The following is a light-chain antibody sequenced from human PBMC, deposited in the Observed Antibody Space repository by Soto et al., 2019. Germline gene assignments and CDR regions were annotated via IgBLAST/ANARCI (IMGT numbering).Light chain of an antibody. CDR2: ENN. Sequence: QSVLTQPPSVSAAPGQKVTISCSGSSSNIGNNYVSWYQQLPGTAPKLLIYENNKRPSGIPDRFSGSKSGTSATLGITGLQTGDEPDNTGETWKTSLSARFVSGTGTKVPV. CDR3: ETWKTSLSARFV. V-gene: IGLV1-51*02. CDR1: SSNIGNNY. J-gene: IGLJ1*01.